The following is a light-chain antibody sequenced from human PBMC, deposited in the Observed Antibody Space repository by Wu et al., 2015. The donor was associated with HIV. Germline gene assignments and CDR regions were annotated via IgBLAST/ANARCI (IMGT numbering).Light chain of an antibody. Sequence: EILLTQSPATLSLSPGERATLSCRASQSISNYLAWYQLKPGQAPRLLIYDASNRATGIPARFSGSGSGTDFTLTISSLEPEDFAVYYCQQRSNWPPRYTFGQGTKLEIK. CDR1: QSISNY. V-gene: IGKV3-11*01. CDR3: QQRSNWPPRYT. CDR2: DAS. J-gene: IGKJ2*01.